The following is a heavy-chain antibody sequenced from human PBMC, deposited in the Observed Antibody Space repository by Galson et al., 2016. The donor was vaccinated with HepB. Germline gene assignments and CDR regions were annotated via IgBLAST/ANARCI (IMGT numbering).Heavy chain of an antibody. CDR2: IESRAVGGAT. Sequence: SLRLSCAASGLIFSNAWMNWVRQAPGKGLEWVGRIESRAVGGATQYAAPVTGRFTISRDDSKNTLFLQMNSLKIEDTAVYYCTTEIPATVVTPFDYWGQGTLVTVSS. CDR1: GLIFSNAW. D-gene: IGHD4-23*01. J-gene: IGHJ4*02. CDR3: TTEIPATVVTPFDY. V-gene: IGHV3-15*04.